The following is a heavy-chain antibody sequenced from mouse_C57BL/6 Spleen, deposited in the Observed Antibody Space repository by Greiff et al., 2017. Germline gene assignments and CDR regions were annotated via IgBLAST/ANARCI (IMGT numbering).Heavy chain of an antibody. V-gene: IGHV1-82*01. CDR3: ARAYDYERDY. J-gene: IGHJ2*01. CDR1: GYAFSSSW. D-gene: IGHD2-4*01. CDR2: IYPGDGDT. Sequence: VKLQQSGPELVKPGASVKISCKASGYAFSSSWMNWVKQRPGKGLEWIGRIYPGDGDTNYNGKFTGKATLTADKSSSTAYMQLSSLTSEDSAVYFCARAYDYERDYWGQGTTLTVSS.